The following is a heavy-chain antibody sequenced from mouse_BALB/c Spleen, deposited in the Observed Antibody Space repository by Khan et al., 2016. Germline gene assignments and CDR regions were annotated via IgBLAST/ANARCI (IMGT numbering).Heavy chain of an antibody. V-gene: IGHV4-1*02. CDR1: GFDFSRYW. CDR2: INPDSGTI. J-gene: IGHJ3*02. Sequence: EVKLLESGGGLVQPGGSLKVSCAASGFDFSRYWMSWVRQAPGKGLEWIGEINPDSGTINYTPSLKVKFIISRDNAKNTLYLQMSKVRSEDTALXYCARAGDYGYLGNWGQGTLVTVSS. CDR3: ARAGDYGYLGN. D-gene: IGHD1-1*01.